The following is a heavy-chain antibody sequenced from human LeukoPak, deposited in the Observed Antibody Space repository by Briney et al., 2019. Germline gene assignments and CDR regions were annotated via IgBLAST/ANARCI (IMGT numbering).Heavy chain of an antibody. D-gene: IGHD3-3*01. V-gene: IGHV3-53*01. CDR1: GFTVSSAY. J-gene: IGHJ6*02. CDR3: TRETYYDCWSAPGGMDV. Sequence: GGSLRLSCAASGFTVSSAYMSWVRQAPGKGLEWVSIIYSGGNTYYADSVKGRFTILRDHSKNTLYLQMNSLRAEDTAVYYCTRETYYDCWSAPGGMDVWGQGSMVIVSS. CDR2: IYSGGNT.